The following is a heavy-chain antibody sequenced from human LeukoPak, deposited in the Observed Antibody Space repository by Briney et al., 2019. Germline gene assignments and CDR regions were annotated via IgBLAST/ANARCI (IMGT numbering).Heavy chain of an antibody. CDR2: TYHSGST. V-gene: IGHV4-38-2*02. D-gene: IGHD3-10*01. CDR3: AGLSGRGDYYGSGRYIRNNWFDP. Sequence: SETLSLTCTVSGYSISSGYYWGWIRQPPGKGLEWIGSTYHSGSTYYNPSLKSRVTISVDTSKNQFSLKLSSVTAADTAIYYCAGLSGRGDYYGSGRYIRNNWFDPWGQGTLVTVSS. CDR1: GYSISSGYY. J-gene: IGHJ5*02.